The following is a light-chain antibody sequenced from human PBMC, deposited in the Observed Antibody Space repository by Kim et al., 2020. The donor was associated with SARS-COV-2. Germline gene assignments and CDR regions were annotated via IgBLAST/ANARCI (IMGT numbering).Light chain of an antibody. CDR3: YDGTSRT. CDR1: RSISRTF. Sequence: EIVLTQSPGTLSLSPGDRAMLSCRASRSISRTFLAWYQHKPGQSPRLLISGASNRATDIPDRISGGWSGTDFTLTISRLEPEDFAVYYCYDGTSRTFGQGTKVDIK. V-gene: IGKV3-20*01. CDR2: GAS. J-gene: IGKJ1*01.